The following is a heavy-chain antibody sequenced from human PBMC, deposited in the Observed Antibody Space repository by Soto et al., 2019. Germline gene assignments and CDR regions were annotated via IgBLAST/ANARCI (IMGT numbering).Heavy chain of an antibody. J-gene: IGHJ4*02. Sequence: GGSLRLSCAASGFTFSSYSMNWVRQAPGKGLEWVSYISSGRSIIYYADSVKGRFTVSRDIAKNSLYLQMNSLRAEDTAVYYCARVGIAAAGHLDYWGQGALVTVSS. D-gene: IGHD6-13*01. CDR2: ISSGRSII. CDR3: ARVGIAAAGHLDY. V-gene: IGHV3-48*01. CDR1: GFTFSSYS.